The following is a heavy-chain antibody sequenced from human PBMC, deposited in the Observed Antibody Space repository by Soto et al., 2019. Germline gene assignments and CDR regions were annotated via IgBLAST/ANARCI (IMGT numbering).Heavy chain of an antibody. CDR3: TTASYDGY. V-gene: IGHV3-15*07. CDR1: GFTFSSAW. D-gene: IGHD5-18*01. Sequence: EVQLVESGGGLVKPGGSLRLSCAASGFTFSSAWMNWVRQAPGKGLEWVGRIKTKSQGETTDYPAPVKGRFTIFRDDSKNTLYLQMNSLTTEDTAVYYCTTASYDGYWGQGTLVTVSS. CDR2: IKTKSQGETT. J-gene: IGHJ4*02.